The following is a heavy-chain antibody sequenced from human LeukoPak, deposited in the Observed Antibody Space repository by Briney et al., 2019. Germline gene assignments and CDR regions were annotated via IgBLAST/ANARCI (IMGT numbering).Heavy chain of an antibody. CDR1: GFTFSNYA. Sequence: PGGSLRLSCAASGFTFSNYAMHWVRQAPGEGLQWVAVISYDGSNKGYAESVKGRFTISRDNSKSTLYLQMNSLRGEDTAIYHCARDQGLGSGSNSRFDFWGQGTLVAVSS. CDR3: ARDQGLGSGSNSRFDF. V-gene: IGHV3-30*04. J-gene: IGHJ4*02. D-gene: IGHD1-26*01. CDR2: ISYDGSNK.